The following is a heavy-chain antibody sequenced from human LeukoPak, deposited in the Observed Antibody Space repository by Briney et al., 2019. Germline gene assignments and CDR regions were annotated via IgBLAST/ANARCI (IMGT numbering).Heavy chain of an antibody. CDR2: IKQDGSEK. J-gene: IGHJ4*02. Sequence: GGSLRLSCAASGFTFSSYWMSWVRQAPGKGLEWVANIKQDGSEKYYVDSVKGRFTTSRDNAKNSLYLQMNSLRAEDTAVYYCARRPYYYDSSGYYYFDYWGQGTLVTVSS. V-gene: IGHV3-7*01. CDR3: ARRPYYYDSSGYYYFDY. D-gene: IGHD3-22*01. CDR1: GFTFSSYW.